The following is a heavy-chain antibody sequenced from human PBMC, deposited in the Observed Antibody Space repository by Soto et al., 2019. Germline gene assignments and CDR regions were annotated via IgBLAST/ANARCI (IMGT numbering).Heavy chain of an antibody. CDR3: ARDHINGWKWDY. D-gene: IGHD6-19*01. CDR2: IKQDGSEN. CDR1: GFTFSNYW. J-gene: IGHJ4*02. V-gene: IGHV3-7*01. Sequence: EVQLVESGGGLVQPGGSLRLSCAASGFTFSNYWMSWVRQAPGKGLEWVANIKQDGSENYYVDSVKGRFTTSRANTKNSLYLQMNSLRAEDTAVYYCARDHINGWKWDYWGRGTLVTVSS.